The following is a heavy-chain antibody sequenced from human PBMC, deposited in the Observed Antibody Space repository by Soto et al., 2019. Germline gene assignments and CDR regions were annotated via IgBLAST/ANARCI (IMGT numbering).Heavy chain of an antibody. CDR1: GFSLYNDRMG. Sequence: LVNPTETLTLTCTVSGFSLYNDRMGVSWIRQPPGKALELVARIFSSDEKFYTTSLRGRLSISKDPSTSQVVLTLTNLDPLDTATYYCARIRITHYYTSGGSMDVWGQGTKVTVYS. J-gene: IGHJ6*02. CDR2: IFSSDEK. V-gene: IGHV2-26*01. CDR3: ARIRITHYYTSGGSMDV. D-gene: IGHD3-3*01.